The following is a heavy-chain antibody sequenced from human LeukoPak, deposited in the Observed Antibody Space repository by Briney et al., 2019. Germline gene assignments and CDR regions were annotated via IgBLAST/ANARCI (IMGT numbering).Heavy chain of an antibody. J-gene: IGHJ5*02. CDR3: ASLGTLRS. Sequence: SETLSLTCTVSGGFISSYYWSWIRQPPGKGLEWIGSISYSGANYNNPSLKSRVSISIDTSKNQFSVKLTSVTAADTAMYYCASLGTLRSWGQGTLVTVSS. V-gene: IGHV4-59*05. CDR2: ISYSGAN. CDR1: GGFISSYY. D-gene: IGHD7-27*01.